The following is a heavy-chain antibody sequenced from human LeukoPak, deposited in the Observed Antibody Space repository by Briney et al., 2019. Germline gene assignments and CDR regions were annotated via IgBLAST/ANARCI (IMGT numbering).Heavy chain of an antibody. CDR3: ARGSSTSWGVDY. Sequence: GGSLRLSCAASGFTFNSYAMTWVRQAPGKGLEWVANIKQDGSEKYYVDSVKGRFTISRDNAKNSLYLQMNSLRAEDTAVYYCARGSSTSWGVDYWGQGTLVTVSS. J-gene: IGHJ4*02. D-gene: IGHD2-2*01. CDR1: GFTFNSYA. V-gene: IGHV3-7*01. CDR2: IKQDGSEK.